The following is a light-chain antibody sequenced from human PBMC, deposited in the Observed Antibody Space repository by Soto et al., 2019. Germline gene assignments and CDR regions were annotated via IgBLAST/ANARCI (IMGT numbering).Light chain of an antibody. V-gene: IGLV1-40*01. CDR3: AAWDDSLSWV. J-gene: IGLJ3*02. CDR1: SSNIGADYD. CDR2: GDY. Sequence: QSVLTQPPSVSGAPGQRVTISCTGSSSNIGADYDVHWYQHLPGTAPKLLIFGDYNRPSGVPDRISGSRSGTSASLAITGLQAEDEADYYCAAWDDSLSWVFGGGTKLTVL.